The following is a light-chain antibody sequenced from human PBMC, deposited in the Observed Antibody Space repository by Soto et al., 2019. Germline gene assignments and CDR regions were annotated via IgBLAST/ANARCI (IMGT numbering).Light chain of an antibody. J-gene: IGKJ1*01. CDR3: QHYHSHSEA. CDR2: QAS. V-gene: IGKV1-5*03. Sequence: ASQYISSWFAWYQQKXGKAPKLLIYQASXLKSGAPARFSGSGPGTEFTLTTISLQPDDFATYCCQHYHSHSEAFGQGTMLDIK. CDR1: QYISSW.